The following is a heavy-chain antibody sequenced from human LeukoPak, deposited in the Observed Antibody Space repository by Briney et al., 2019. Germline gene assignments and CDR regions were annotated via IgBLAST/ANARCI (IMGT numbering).Heavy chain of an antibody. CDR2: IYYSGST. CDR3: ARVEITMVRGGPHNWFDP. V-gene: IGHV4-39*07. Sequence: SETLSLTCTVSGGSISSSSYYWGWIRQPPGKGLEWIGSIYYSGSTYYNPSLKSRVTISVDTSKNQFSLKLSSVTAADTAVYYCARVEITMVRGGPHNWFDPWGQGTLVTVSS. D-gene: IGHD3-10*01. CDR1: GGSISSSSYY. J-gene: IGHJ5*02.